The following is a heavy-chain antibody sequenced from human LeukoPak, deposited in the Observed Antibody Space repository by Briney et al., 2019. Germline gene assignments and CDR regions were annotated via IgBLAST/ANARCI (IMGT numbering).Heavy chain of an antibody. CDR3: ARGRGTYYDAFDI. J-gene: IGHJ3*02. D-gene: IGHD1-26*01. CDR1: GGSISNYY. CDR2: IYYSGST. V-gene: IGHV4-59*01. Sequence: PSETLSLTCTVSGGSISNYYWSWIRQPPGKGLEWIGYIYYSGSTNYDPSLKTRVTISLDTSKNQFSPKLSSVTAADTAIYFCARGRGTYYDAFDIWGQGTMVTVSS.